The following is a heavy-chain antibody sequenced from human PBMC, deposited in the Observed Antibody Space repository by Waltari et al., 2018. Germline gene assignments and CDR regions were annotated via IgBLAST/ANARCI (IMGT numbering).Heavy chain of an antibody. CDR2: IYPGDSDT. V-gene: IGHV5-51*03. Sequence: EVQLVQSGAEVKKPGESLKISCKGSGYSFTSYWIGWVRQMPGKGLEWMGIIYPGDSDTRYSPSFQGQVTIAADKSISTAYLQWSSLKASDTAMYYCARSPWGSRNPTPYWYFDLWGRGTLVTVSS. CDR3: ARSPWGSRNPTPYWYFDL. CDR1: GYSFTSYW. D-gene: IGHD7-27*01. J-gene: IGHJ2*01.